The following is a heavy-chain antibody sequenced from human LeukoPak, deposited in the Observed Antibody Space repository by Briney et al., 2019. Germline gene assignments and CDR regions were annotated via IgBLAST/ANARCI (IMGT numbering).Heavy chain of an antibody. CDR2: IIPIFATT. J-gene: IGHJ4*02. CDR1: GDTFNSYA. CDR3: ARDLANWGSSFDY. D-gene: IGHD7-27*01. V-gene: IGHV1-69*05. Sequence: ASVKVSCKASGDTFNSYAISWVRQPPGQGLEWMGRIIPIFATTNYAQKFQGRVTITTDESTSTAYMELSSLRSEDTAVYYCARDLANWGSSFDYWGQGTLVTVSS.